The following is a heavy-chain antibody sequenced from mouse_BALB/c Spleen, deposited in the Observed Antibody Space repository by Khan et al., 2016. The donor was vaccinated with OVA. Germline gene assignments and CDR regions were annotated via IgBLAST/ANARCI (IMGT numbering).Heavy chain of an antibody. D-gene: IGHD1-1*01. V-gene: IGHV1-7*01. Sequence: QVQLQQPGAELAKPGASVKMSCKASGYTFTTYWMHWIKQRPGQGLEWIGYINPNTGYNECEQKFKDKATLTADKSSSKAYRQMISLTSEDAAFYYCATSGHYGGNYYFGMDYWGQGTSVTVSS. CDR2: INPNTGYN. CDR1: GYTFTTYW. CDR3: ATSGHYGGNYYFGMDY. J-gene: IGHJ4*01.